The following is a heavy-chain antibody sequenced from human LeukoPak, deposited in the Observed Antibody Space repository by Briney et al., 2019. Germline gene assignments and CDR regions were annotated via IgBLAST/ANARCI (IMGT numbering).Heavy chain of an antibody. CDR3: ATVQYYYDSSGYYEYYYYYYMDV. V-gene: IGHV1-18*01. D-gene: IGHD3-22*01. CDR1: GYTFTSYG. CDR2: ISAYNGNT. J-gene: IGHJ6*03. Sequence: ASVKVSCKASGYTFTSYGISWVRQAPGQGLERMGWISAYNGNTNYAQKRQGRVTMTTDTSTSTAYMELRRLISDDAAVYYYATVQYYYDSSGYYEYYYYYYMDVWGKGTTVTVSS.